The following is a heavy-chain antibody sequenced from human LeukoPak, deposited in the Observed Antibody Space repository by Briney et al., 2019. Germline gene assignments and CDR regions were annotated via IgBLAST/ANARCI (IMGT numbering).Heavy chain of an antibody. CDR2: IKSKTDGGTT. J-gene: IGHJ4*02. D-gene: IGHD4-17*01. CDR1: GFTLSNAW. V-gene: IGHV3-15*01. CDR3: TTDAAYGDYSY. Sequence: GGSLRLPCAAFGFTLSNAWMSWVRQAPGKGLEWVGRIKSKTDGGTTDYAAPVKGRFTISRHDSKHTLYLQMHSLHTEDTAVYYCTTDAAYGDYSYWGQGTPVTVSS.